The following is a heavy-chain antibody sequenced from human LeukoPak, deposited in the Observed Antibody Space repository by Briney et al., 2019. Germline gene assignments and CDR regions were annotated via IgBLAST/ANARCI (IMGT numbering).Heavy chain of an antibody. J-gene: IGHJ3*02. CDR1: GLTFSSYW. CDR3: AKLWGATGGSAFDI. CDR2: IKQDGSEK. D-gene: IGHD1-26*01. V-gene: IGHV3-7*01. Sequence: PGGSLRLSCAASGLTFSSYWMSWVRQAPGKGLEWVANIKQDGSEKYYVDSVKGRFTISRDNAKNSLYLQMNSLRAEDTAVYYCAKLWGATGGSAFDIWGQGTMVTVSS.